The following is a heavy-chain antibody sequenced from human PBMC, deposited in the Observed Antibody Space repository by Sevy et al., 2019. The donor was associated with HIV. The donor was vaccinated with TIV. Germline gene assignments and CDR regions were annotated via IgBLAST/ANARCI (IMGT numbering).Heavy chain of an antibody. V-gene: IGHV3-23*01. Sequence: GGSLRLSCAASRFTFNNYVMSWVRQVPGKGLEWVSAISGSGGSTYYSDSVKGRFTISRDNSKNTLYVQMNSLTAEDTALYYCAKARFLEWSLPAFDYWGQGTLVTVSS. CDR2: ISGSGGST. CDR3: AKARFLEWSLPAFDY. J-gene: IGHJ4*02. CDR1: RFTFNNYV. D-gene: IGHD3-3*01.